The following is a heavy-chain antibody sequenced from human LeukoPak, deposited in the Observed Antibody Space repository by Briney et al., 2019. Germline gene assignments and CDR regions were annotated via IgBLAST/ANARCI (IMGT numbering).Heavy chain of an antibody. J-gene: IGHJ5*02. CDR2: INPNSGGT. D-gene: IGHD2-2*02. CDR1: GYTFTGYY. V-gene: IGHV1-2*02. Sequence: ASVKVSCKASGYTFTGYYMHWVRQAPGQGLEWMGWINPNSGGTNYAQKFQGRVTMTRDTSISTAYMELSRLRSDDTAVYYCARVAGGKYCSITSCYMRGWFDPWGQGTLVTVPS. CDR3: ARVAGGKYCSITSCYMRGWFDP.